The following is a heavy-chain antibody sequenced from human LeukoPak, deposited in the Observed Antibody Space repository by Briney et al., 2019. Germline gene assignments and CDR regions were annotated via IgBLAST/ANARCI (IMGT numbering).Heavy chain of an antibody. D-gene: IGHD1-14*01. Sequence: SGTLSLTCTLSGGSISIGDYKWSWIRQSPGKGLEWIGYIYSNGSTYSNPSLKSRLTISIYTSRNQFSLRLSSVTAADTAVYYCAKTGWRGGGTFNEFDPWGQGTLVTVSS. CDR1: GGSISIGDYK. CDR3: AKTGWRGGGTFNEFDP. J-gene: IGHJ5*02. CDR2: IYSNGST. V-gene: IGHV4-30-4*01.